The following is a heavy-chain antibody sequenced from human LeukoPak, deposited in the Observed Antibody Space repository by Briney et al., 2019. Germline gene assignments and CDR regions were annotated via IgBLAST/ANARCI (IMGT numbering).Heavy chain of an antibody. V-gene: IGHV3-33*01. CDR3: ARDPDIVATTPQPGY. D-gene: IGHD5-12*01. Sequence: PGRSLRLSCAASGFTFSSYGMQWVRQAPGKGLEWVAVIWYDGSNKYYADSVKGQFTISRDNSKNTLYLQMNSLRAEDTAVYYCARDPDIVATTPQPGYWGQGTLVTVSS. CDR1: GFTFSSYG. J-gene: IGHJ4*02. CDR2: IWYDGSNK.